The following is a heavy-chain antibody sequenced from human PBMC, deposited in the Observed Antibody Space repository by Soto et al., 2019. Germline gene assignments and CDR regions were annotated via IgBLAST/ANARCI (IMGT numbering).Heavy chain of an antibody. CDR2: ISGSGGST. J-gene: IGHJ3*02. CDR3: ATFGGLLLWFAENPDAFDI. D-gene: IGHD3-10*01. CDR1: GFTFSSYA. V-gene: IGHV3-23*01. Sequence: VGSRRLSCAASGFTFSSYAMSWVRQAPGKGVEWVSAISGSGGSTYYADSVKGRFTISRDNSNNTLYLQMNSLRAEDTAVYYCATFGGLLLWFAENPDAFDIWGEGTIVTVS.